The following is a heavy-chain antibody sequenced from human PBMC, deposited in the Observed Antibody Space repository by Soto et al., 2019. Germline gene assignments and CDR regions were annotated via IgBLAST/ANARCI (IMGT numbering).Heavy chain of an antibody. CDR1: GFRFSDYG. V-gene: IGHV1-18*01. CDR3: ARSYYLADAFEV. J-gene: IGHJ3*01. CDR2: ISAFNGNT. D-gene: IGHD3-16*01. Sequence: ASVKVSCKASGFRFSDYGFNWLRQAPGQGLEWMGWISAFNGNTETAQGLQDRVTMTTDSSTTTAHMDLKNLTTDDTAIYYCARSYYLADAFEVWGQGTMVTVSS.